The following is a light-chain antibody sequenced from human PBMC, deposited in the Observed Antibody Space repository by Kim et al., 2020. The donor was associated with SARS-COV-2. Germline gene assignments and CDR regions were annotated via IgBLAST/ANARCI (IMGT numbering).Light chain of an antibody. J-gene: IGLJ3*02. V-gene: IGLV2-14*03. Sequence: GQSIPISCTGTNSDIGGYNDVSWYQQHPGKAPKLMIYDVTKRPSGVSNRFSGSKSGNTASLTISGLQADDEADYYCSSYTSSKTWVFGGGTQLTVL. CDR3: SSYTSSKTWV. CDR1: NSDIGGYND. CDR2: DVT.